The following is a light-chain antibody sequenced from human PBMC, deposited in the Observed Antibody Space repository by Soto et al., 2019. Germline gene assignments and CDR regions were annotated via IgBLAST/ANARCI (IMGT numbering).Light chain of an antibody. Sequence: DIQMTQSPSSLSASVGDRVTITCQASQDISNYLNWYQQKPGKAPKLLIKDASNLETGVPSRFSGSGSGTDFTFTISSLQPEDIATYYCQQYDNLPPYTFGQGTKLEIK. V-gene: IGKV1-33*01. CDR2: DAS. J-gene: IGKJ2*01. CDR3: QQYDNLPPYT. CDR1: QDISNY.